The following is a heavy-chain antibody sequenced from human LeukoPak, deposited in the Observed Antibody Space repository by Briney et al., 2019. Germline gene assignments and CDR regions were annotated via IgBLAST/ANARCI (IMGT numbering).Heavy chain of an antibody. CDR3: AKRAYNSGMGWFDP. D-gene: IGHD3-10*01. CDR1: GFTFSNYA. CDR2: ISSSGGNT. Sequence: GGSLRLSCAASGFTFSNYAMSWVRQAPGKGLEWVSAISSSGGNTYYADSVKGRFTISRDNSKNTLYLQMNSLRTDDTAVYYCAKRAYNSGMGWFDPWGQGTLVTVSS. V-gene: IGHV3-23*01. J-gene: IGHJ5*02.